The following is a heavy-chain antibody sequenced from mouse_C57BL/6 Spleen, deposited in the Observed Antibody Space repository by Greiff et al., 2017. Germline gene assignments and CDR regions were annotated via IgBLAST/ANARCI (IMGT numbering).Heavy chain of an antibody. CDR2: INPYNGGT. J-gene: IGHJ4*01. V-gene: IGHV1-19*01. D-gene: IGHD5-1*01. Sequence: EVHLVESGPVLVKPGASVKMSCKASGYTFTDYYMNWVKQSHGKSLEWIGVINPYNGGTSYNQKFKGKATLTVDKSSSTAYMELNSLTSEDSAVYYCARGSNYARDYWGQGTSVTVSS. CDR3: ARGSNYARDY. CDR1: GYTFTDYY.